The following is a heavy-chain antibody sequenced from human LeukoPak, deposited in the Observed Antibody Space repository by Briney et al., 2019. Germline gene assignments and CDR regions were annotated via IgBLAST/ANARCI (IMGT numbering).Heavy chain of an antibody. CDR3: ASGVRGSYAFDY. Sequence: GGSLRLSCAASGFTFSSYGMHWVRQAPGKGLEWVAVIWYDGSNKYYADSVKGRFTISRDNSKNTLYLQMNSLRAEDTAVYYCASGVRGSYAFDYWGQGTLVTVSS. CDR1: GFTFSSYG. V-gene: IGHV3-33*01. D-gene: IGHD3-16*01. J-gene: IGHJ4*02. CDR2: IWYDGSNK.